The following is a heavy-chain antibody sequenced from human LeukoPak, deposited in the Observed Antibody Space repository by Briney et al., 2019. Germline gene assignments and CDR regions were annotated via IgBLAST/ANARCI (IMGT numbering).Heavy chain of an antibody. CDR2: IYSGGST. CDR3: ARTFVRGDGYKVGYFDY. CDR1: GLTVSSNY. Sequence: GGSLRLSCAASGLTVSSNYMSWVRQAPGKGLELVSHIYSGGSTYYAYSVKGRFTMSRDNFKNTLYLQMNSLSADDTAVYYCARTFVRGDGYKVGYFDYWGQGTLVTVSS. J-gene: IGHJ4*02. D-gene: IGHD5-24*01. V-gene: IGHV3-53*01.